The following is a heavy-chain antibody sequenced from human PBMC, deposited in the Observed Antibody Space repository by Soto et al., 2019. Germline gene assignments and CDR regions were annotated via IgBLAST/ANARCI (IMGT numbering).Heavy chain of an antibody. Sequence: GGSLRFSCVSSGFTIRSHSMCAVRQGPGKGLEWVGRTRDKSEGYTTEHAASVKGRFTVSRDESKNSVYVQMNSLKTEDTALYYCVRVTESGYFDCWGQGILVTVSS. CDR1: GFTIRSHS. CDR3: VRVTESGYFDC. J-gene: IGHJ4*02. V-gene: IGHV3-72*01. D-gene: IGHD6-25*01. CDR2: TRDKSEGYTT.